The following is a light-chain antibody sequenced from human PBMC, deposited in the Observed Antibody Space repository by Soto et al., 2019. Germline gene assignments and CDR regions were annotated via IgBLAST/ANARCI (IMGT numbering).Light chain of an antibody. CDR3: QQTYSIPAIT. CDR1: QNIITY. J-gene: IGKJ5*01. V-gene: IGKV1-39*01. Sequence: DIPMTQSPSSLSASVGDRVTITCRASQNIITYLNWYQQKPGEAPKLLIYAASSLQSEVPSRFSGDGAGTDFTLTISSLHPEDFATYFCQQTYSIPAITFGQGTRLEIK. CDR2: AAS.